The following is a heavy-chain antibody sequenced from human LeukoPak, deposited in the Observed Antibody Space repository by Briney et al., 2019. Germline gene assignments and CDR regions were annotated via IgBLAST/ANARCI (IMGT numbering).Heavy chain of an antibody. CDR3: ARVGITIFGVVNVYFDY. D-gene: IGHD3-3*01. CDR2: IIPIFGTA. J-gene: IGHJ4*02. V-gene: IGHV1-69*01. CDR1: GGTFSSYA. Sequence: ASVNVSCKASGGTFSSYAISWVRQASGQGLEWMGGIIPIFGTANYAQKFQGRVTITADESTSTAYMELSSLRSEDTAVYYCARVGITIFGVVNVYFDYWGQGTLVTVSS.